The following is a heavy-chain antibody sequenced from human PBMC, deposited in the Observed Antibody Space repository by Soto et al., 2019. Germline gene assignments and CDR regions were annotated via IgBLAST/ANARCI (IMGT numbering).Heavy chain of an antibody. CDR2: ISETGSST. D-gene: IGHD4-17*01. J-gene: IGHJ4*02. CDR1: GFTFSSFA. Sequence: GSLRLSCAASGFTFSSFAMSWVRQAPGRGLEWVSTISETGSSTYYGDSVKGRFTISRDNAKNSLFLQMNSLRPEDTALYYCAKDMKWGGMTTIHYFDSWGQGTQVTVSS. CDR3: AKDMKWGGMTTIHYFDS. V-gene: IGHV3-23*01.